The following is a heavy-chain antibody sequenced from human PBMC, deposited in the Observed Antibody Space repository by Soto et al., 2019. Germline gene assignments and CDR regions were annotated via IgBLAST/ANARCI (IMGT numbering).Heavy chain of an antibody. CDR1: GFTFSSYA. CDR3: ARDLTTDYYDSSGPSRY. V-gene: IGHV3-30-3*01. D-gene: IGHD3-22*01. CDR2: ISSDGSNK. J-gene: IGHJ4*01. Sequence: GGSLRLSCAASGFTFSSYAMHWVRQAPGKGLEWVAVISSDGSNKYYADSVKGRFTISRDNSKNTLYLQMNSLRAEDTAVYYCARDLTTDYYDSSGPSRYWGHGTLVTVSS.